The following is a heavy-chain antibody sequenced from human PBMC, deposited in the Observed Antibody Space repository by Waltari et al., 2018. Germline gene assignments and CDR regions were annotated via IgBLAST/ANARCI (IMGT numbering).Heavy chain of an antibody. J-gene: IGHJ5*02. Sequence: QVQLQESGPGLVKPSETLSLTCTVSGGSISSYYWSWIRQPPGKGLEWIGYIYYSGSTNYNPSLKSRVTISVDTSKNQFSLKLSSVTAADTAVYYCARHRDGYNYAWGQGTLVTVSS. CDR3: ARHRDGYNYA. CDR1: GGSISSYY. D-gene: IGHD5-12*01. V-gene: IGHV4-59*01. CDR2: IYYSGST.